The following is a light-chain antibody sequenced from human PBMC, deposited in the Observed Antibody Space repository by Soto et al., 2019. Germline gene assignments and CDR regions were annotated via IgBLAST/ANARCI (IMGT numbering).Light chain of an antibody. CDR3: QQYYSYPWT. J-gene: IGKJ1*01. CDR1: QTISSY. V-gene: IGKV1-8*01. Sequence: AFRMSQSPSSLSASTGDRVTITCRASQTISSYLAWYQQKPGKAPKLLIYAASTLQSGVPSRFSGSGSGTDFTLTISCLQSEDFATYYCQQYYSYPWTFGQGTKVDI. CDR2: AAS.